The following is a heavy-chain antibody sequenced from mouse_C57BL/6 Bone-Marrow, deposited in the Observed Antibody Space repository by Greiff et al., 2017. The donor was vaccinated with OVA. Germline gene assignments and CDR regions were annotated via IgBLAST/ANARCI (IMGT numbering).Heavy chain of an antibody. CDR3: ARRQRRLRAMDY. CDR2: ISSGGSYT. V-gene: IGHV5-6*02. Sequence: EVKLMESGGDLVKPGGSLKLSCAASGFTFSSYGMSWVRQTPDKRLEWVATISSGGSYTYYPDSVKGRFTISRDNAKNTLYLQMSSLKSEDTAMYYCARRQRRLRAMDYWGQGTSVTVSS. CDR1: GFTFSSYG. J-gene: IGHJ4*01. D-gene: IGHD3-2*02.